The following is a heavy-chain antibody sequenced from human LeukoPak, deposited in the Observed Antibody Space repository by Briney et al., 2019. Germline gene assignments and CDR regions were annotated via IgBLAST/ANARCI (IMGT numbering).Heavy chain of an antibody. Sequence: PGGSLRLSCAASGFIFSNYWMTWVRQAPGKGLEWVANIKQGGSEKYYVDSVKGRFTISRDNAKNSLYLQTSSLRAEDTAVYYCARARGDYYFDFWGQGTLVTVSS. CDR3: ARARGDYYFDF. V-gene: IGHV3-7*04. CDR2: IKQGGSEK. CDR1: GFIFSNYW. D-gene: IGHD2-21*02. J-gene: IGHJ4*02.